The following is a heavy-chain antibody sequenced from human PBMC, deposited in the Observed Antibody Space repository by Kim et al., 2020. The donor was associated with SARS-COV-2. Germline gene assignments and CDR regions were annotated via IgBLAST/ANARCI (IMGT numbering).Heavy chain of an antibody. J-gene: IGHJ4*02. Sequence: SETLSLTCSVSGGSISSYYWSWIRQPPGKGLEWIGHIYDSGSTNYNPSLMSRVTISVDTTKNQFSLKLSSVTAAATAVYYCARGGKYSSRPPDYWGQGTL. V-gene: IGHV4-59*01. CDR3: ARGGKYSSRPPDY. D-gene: IGHD6-13*01. CDR1: GGSISSYY. CDR2: IYDSGST.